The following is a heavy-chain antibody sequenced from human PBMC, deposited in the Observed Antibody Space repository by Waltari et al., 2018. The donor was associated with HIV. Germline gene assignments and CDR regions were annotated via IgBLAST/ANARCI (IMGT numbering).Heavy chain of an antibody. V-gene: IGHV3-23*01. CDR3: AKTVPTVTSIFEGFDV. CDR2: ISGSGGNK. J-gene: IGHJ3*01. Sequence: QLLESGGGLVQPGGSLRLSCVASGFTFNKFARNWVRQAPGQGLEWLSSISGSGGNKYYADSVKGRISISRENSKNTVYLQINSLRVDDTAIYYCAKTVPTVTSIFEGFDVWGQGAMVTVSS. CDR1: GFTFNKFA. D-gene: IGHD4-17*01.